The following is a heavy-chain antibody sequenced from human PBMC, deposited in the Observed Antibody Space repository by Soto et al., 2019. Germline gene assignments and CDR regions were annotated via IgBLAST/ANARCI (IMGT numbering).Heavy chain of an antibody. CDR2: IYYSGST. V-gene: IGHV4-31*03. D-gene: IGHD2-2*01. CDR3: ARDCSSTSCYGDDYYGMDV. Sequence: SETLSLTCTVSGGSISSGGYYWCWIRQHPGKGLEWIGYIYYSGSTYYNPSLKSRVTISVDTSKNQFSLKLSSVTAADTAVYYCARDCSSTSCYGDDYYGMDVWGQGTTVTVSS. CDR1: GGSISSGGYY. J-gene: IGHJ6*02.